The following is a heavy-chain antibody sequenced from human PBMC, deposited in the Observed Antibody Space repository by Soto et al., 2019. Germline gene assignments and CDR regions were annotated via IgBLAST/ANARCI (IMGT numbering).Heavy chain of an antibody. Sequence: SQTLSLTCAISGDSVSSTSAAWNWIRQSPSRGLEWLGRTFYRSKWYYDYAVSVKSRITINPDTSKNQFSLQLNSVTPEDTAVYYCSRRLKLGADYYGMDVWAQGTTVTVS. D-gene: IGHD1-26*01. CDR1: GDSVSSTSAA. V-gene: IGHV6-1*01. J-gene: IGHJ6*02. CDR3: SRRLKLGADYYGMDV. CDR2: TFYRSKWYY.